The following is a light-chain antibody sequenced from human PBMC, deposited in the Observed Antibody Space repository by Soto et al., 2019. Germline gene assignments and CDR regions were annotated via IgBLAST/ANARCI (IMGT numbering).Light chain of an antibody. Sequence: QSVLTQPPSVSGVPGQRVTISCTGSSANIGAGYDVHWYKQLPGTAPKLLIYGHSNRPSGVPDRFSGSKSGTSASLAITGLQVGGGANYYCQSYDPGLTIFGGGTKLTVL. J-gene: IGLJ2*01. CDR3: QSYDPGLTI. CDR1: SANIGAGYD. CDR2: GHS. V-gene: IGLV1-40*01.